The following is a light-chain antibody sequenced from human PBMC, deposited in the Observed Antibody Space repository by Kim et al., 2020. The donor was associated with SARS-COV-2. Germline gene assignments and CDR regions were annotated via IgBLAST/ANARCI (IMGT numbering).Light chain of an antibody. J-gene: IGLJ1*01. Sequence: QSALTQPASVSGSPGQSITISCTGTSSDVGGYNYVSWYQQHPGKAPKVLIYDVSKRPSGVSNRFSGSKSDNTASLTISGLQAEDEADYYCNSYTSSTTFYVFGTGTNVTVL. V-gene: IGLV2-14*03. CDR1: SSDVGGYNY. CDR2: DVS. CDR3: NSYTSSTTFYV.